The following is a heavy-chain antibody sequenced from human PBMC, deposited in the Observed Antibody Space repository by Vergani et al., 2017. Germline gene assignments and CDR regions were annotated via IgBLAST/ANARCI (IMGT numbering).Heavy chain of an antibody. V-gene: IGHV4-59*11. J-gene: IGHJ6*03. CDR1: GGSISSHY. D-gene: IGHD2-15*01. CDR3: ARIGLYCSGGSCYSKDYYYYYYMDV. CDR2: IYYSGST. Sequence: QVQLQESGPGLVKPSETLSLTCTVSGGSISSHYWSWIRQPPGKGLEWIGYIYYSGSTYNNPSLKSRVTISVDTSNNQFSLKLSAVTAADTAVYYCARIGLYCSGGSCYSKDYYYYYYMDVWGKGTTVTVSS.